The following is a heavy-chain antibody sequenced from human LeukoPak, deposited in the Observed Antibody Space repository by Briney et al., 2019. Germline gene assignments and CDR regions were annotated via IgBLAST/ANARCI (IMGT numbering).Heavy chain of an antibody. J-gene: IGHJ5*02. CDR2: INPNSGGT. D-gene: IGHD4-11*01. Sequence: GASVKASCKASGYTFTGYYMHWVRQAPGQGLEWMGWINPNSGGTNYAQKFQGRVTMTRDTSISTAYMELSRLRSDDTAVYYCALGMTTVRDWFDPWGQGTLVTVSS. CDR1: GYTFTGYY. V-gene: IGHV1-2*02. CDR3: ALGMTTVRDWFDP.